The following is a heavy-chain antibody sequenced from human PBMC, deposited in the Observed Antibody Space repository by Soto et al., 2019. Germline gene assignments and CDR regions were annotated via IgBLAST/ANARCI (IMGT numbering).Heavy chain of an antibody. J-gene: IGHJ4*02. Sequence: GGSLRLSCAASGFTFRNYGMYWVRRAPGKGLEWVAVISYDGTKKYYSDSVKGRFTISGDNSMNTLYLQMSSLRDDDSAVYYCAKGVRSSACFDLWGLGTLVTVSS. CDR1: GFTFRNYG. CDR3: AKGVRSSACFDL. V-gene: IGHV3-30*18. CDR2: ISYDGTKK.